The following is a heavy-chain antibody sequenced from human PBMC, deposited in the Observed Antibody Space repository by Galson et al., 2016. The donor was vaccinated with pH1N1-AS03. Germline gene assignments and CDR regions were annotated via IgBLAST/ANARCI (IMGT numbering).Heavy chain of an antibody. CDR2: LDPSDSHT. J-gene: IGHJ4*02. CDR3: ARGYSGFGFVY. V-gene: IGHV5-10-1*01. Sequence: QSGAEVKKPGESLRISCKGSGYSFTNYWINWVRQMPGKGLEWMGRLDPSDSHTSYSPSFQGHVTFSADKSINTAYLQWSSPKSSDTAIYYCARGYSGFGFVYWGQGTLVTVSS. D-gene: IGHD5-12*01. CDR1: GYSFTNYW.